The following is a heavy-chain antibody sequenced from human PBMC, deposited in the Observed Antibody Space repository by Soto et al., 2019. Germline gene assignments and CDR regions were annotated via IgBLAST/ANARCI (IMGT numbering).Heavy chain of an antibody. CDR1: GYSFTGYW. CDR3: ARHGCSSTSCYMVYGMDV. D-gene: IGHD2-2*02. V-gene: IGHV5-10-1*01. CDR2: IDPSDSYT. J-gene: IGHJ6*02. Sequence: PGESLKISCKGSGYSFTGYWISWVRQMPGKGLEWMGRIDPSDSYTNYSPSFQGHVTISADKSISTAYLQWSSLKASDTAMYYCARHGCSSTSCYMVYGMDVWGQGTTVTVSS.